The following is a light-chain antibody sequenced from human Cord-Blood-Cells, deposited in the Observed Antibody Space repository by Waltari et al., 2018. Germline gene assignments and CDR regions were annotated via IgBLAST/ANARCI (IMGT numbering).Light chain of an antibody. CDR1: RSDVGGYNC. CDR2: DVS. CDR3: SSYTSSSTLVV. J-gene: IGLJ2*01. V-gene: IGLV2-14*01. Sequence: QSALTQPAPVSGSPGQSITISCTGTRSDVGGYNCVSWYQQHPGKAPKLMIYDVSNRPSGVSNRFSGSKSGNTASLTISGLQAEDEADYYCSSYTSSSTLVVFGGGTKLTVL.